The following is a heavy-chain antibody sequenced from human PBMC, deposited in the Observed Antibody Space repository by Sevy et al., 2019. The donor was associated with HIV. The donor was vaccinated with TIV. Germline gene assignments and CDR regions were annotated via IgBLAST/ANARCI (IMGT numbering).Heavy chain of an antibody. D-gene: IGHD2-2*01. Sequence: SETLSLTCAVHGGSFSGYYWNWIRRPPGKGLEWIGELNHSGSTNYNPPLKSRVTISVDTSKNQFSLKLSSVTAADTAVYYCARSPPIVVVPGAPSWFDPWGQGTLVTVSS. CDR1: GGSFSGYY. J-gene: IGHJ5*02. CDR3: ARSPPIVVVPGAPSWFDP. V-gene: IGHV4-34*01. CDR2: LNHSGST.